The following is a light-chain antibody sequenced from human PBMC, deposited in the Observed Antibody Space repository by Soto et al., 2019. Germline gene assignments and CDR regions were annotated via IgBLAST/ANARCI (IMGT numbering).Light chain of an antibody. CDR3: QQCNSYPPT. Sequence: DIQMTQSPSTLSASVGDRVTITCRASQSISSWLAWYQQKPGKAPKVVIYKASNLQSGVPARFSGSGSGTDFTLTISSLQPDDFATYYCQQCNSYPPTFGQGTTVDIK. CDR2: KAS. CDR1: QSISSW. V-gene: IGKV1-5*03. J-gene: IGKJ1*01.